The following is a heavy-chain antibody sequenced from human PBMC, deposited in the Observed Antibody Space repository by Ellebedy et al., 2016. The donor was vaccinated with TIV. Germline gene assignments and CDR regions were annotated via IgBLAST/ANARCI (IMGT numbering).Heavy chain of an antibody. CDR3: VRDASSSAWYSGTDV. V-gene: IGHV1-69*13. CDR2: IMPIVGRA. Sequence: AASVKVSCKASGYTFTRNPINWVRQAPRQGLEWMGGIMPIVGRASYAQKWQDRVTITADESTSTVYMELGRLRSEDSAVYYCVRDASSSAWYSGTDVWGQGTTVTVSS. CDR1: GYTFTRNP. J-gene: IGHJ6*02.